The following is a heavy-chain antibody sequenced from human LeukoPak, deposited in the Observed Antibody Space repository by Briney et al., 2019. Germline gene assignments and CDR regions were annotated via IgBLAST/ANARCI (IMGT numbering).Heavy chain of an antibody. CDR1: GGSISSGDYY. V-gene: IGHV4-30-4*01. CDR2: IYYSGST. Sequence: SQTLSLTCTVSGGSISSGDYYWSWIRQPPGKGLEWIGYIYYSGSTYYNPPLKSRVTISVDTSKNQFSLKLSSVTAADTAVYYCARVGLVIAAAGTVGYYFDYWGQGTLVTVS. J-gene: IGHJ4*02. D-gene: IGHD6-13*01. CDR3: ARVGLVIAAAGTVGYYFDY.